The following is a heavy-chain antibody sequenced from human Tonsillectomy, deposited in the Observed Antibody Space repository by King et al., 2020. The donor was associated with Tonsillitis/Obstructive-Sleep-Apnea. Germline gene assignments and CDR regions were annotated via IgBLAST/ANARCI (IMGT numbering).Heavy chain of an antibody. V-gene: IGHV3-11*01. J-gene: IGHJ6*03. CDR2: ITSGTTT. CDR1: GFTFSDYY. CDR3: ARRGAARPDYYYLDV. Sequence: VQLVESGGGLVKPGGSLGLSCAASGFTFSDYYMSWIREAPGKGLEWVSYITSGTTTYYADSVKGRFTISRDNAKNSLYLQMNSLRADDTAVYYCARRGAARPDYYYLDVGGKGTTVTVSS. D-gene: IGHD6-6*01.